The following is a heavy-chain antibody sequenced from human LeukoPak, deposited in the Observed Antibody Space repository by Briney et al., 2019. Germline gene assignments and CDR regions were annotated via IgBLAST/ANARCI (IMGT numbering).Heavy chain of an antibody. D-gene: IGHD1-20*01. CDR3: ATNPMTGYHLGDHFYFYMAV. Sequence: SVKVSCKASGVTFSSYAISWVRQAPGQGLEWIGGLRPVFGPINSAQKFQDRVTLTKDDSTATAYMELRSLRSEDTAVYYCATNPMTGYHLGDHFYFYMAVWGKGTTVTVS. CDR2: LRPVFGPI. J-gene: IGHJ6*03. V-gene: IGHV1-69*05. CDR1: GVTFSSYA.